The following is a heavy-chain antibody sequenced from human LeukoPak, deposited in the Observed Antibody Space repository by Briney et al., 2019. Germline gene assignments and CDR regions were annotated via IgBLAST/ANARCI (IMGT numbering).Heavy chain of an antibody. J-gene: IGHJ4*02. CDR3: ARAPYCSGGSCSHFDY. CDR2: INPSGGST. CDR1: GYTFTSYY. Sequence: GASVKVSCKASGYTFTSYYMHWVRQAPGQGLEWMGIINPSGGSTSYAQKFQGRVTMTRDTSTSTAYMELSSLRSEDTAVYYCARAPYCSGGSCSHFDYWGQGTLVTVSS. V-gene: IGHV1-46*01. D-gene: IGHD2-15*01.